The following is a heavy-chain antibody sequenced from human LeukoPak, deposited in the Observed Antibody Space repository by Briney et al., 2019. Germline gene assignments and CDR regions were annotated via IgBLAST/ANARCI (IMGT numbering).Heavy chain of an antibody. CDR3: AKEAGHWDFDY. Sequence: GGSPRLSCAASGFTFSSYAMSWLRQAPGKGLEWVSTVSANGVGTYYTDSVKGRFTISRDNSKNTLYLQMNSLRAEDTAVYHCAKEAGHWDFDYWGQGTLVTVSS. D-gene: IGHD7-27*01. CDR1: GFTFSSYA. J-gene: IGHJ4*02. CDR2: VSANGVGT. V-gene: IGHV3-23*01.